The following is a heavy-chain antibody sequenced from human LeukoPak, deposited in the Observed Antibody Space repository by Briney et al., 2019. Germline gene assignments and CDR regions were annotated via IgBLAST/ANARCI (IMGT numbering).Heavy chain of an antibody. D-gene: IGHD3-3*01. CDR1: GYTFTSYD. V-gene: IGHV1-8*03. CDR2: MNPNSGNT. Sequence: ASVKVSCKASGYTFTSYDINGVRQATGQGLEWMGWMNPNSGNTGYAQKFQGRVTITRNTSISTAYMELSSLRSEDTAVYYCARQVDFWSGYYQVNWFDPWGQGTLVTVSS. CDR3: ARQVDFWSGYYQVNWFDP. J-gene: IGHJ5*02.